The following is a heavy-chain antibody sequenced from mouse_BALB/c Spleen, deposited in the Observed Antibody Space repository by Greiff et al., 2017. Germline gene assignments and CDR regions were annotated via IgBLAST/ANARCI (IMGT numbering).Heavy chain of an antibody. CDR1: GYSITSGYY. D-gene: IGHD2-10*01. Sequence: EVKLQESGPGLVKPSQSLSLTCSVTGYSITSGYYWNWLRQFPGNKLEWMGYISYDGSNNYNPSLKNRISITRDTSKNQFFLKLNSVTTEDTATYYCARAYYGKSAMDYWGQGTSVTVSS. J-gene: IGHJ4*01. CDR3: ARAYYGKSAMDY. CDR2: ISYDGSN. V-gene: IGHV3-6*02.